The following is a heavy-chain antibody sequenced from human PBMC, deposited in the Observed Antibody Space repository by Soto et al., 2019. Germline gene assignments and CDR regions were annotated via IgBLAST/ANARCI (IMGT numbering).Heavy chain of an antibody. V-gene: IGHV3-48*03. Sequence: EVQLVESGGGLVQPGGSLRLSCAASGFTFSSFEMMWVRQAPGKGLEWISYISNSGVSISYADSVKGRFSISRDNAKNLLFLQMNNLRAEDTALYFCARHQWPAGYWGQGTLVTVSA. CDR2: ISNSGVSI. CDR3: ARHQWPAGY. D-gene: IGHD6-19*01. CDR1: GFTFSSFE. J-gene: IGHJ4*02.